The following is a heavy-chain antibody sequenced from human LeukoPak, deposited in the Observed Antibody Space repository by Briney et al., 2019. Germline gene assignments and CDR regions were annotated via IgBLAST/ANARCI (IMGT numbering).Heavy chain of an antibody. CDR2: INHSGST. V-gene: IGHV4-34*01. Sequence: GSLRLSCAASGFTFSSYAMSWVRQPPGKGLEWIGEINHSGSTNYNPSLKSRVTISVDTSKNQFSLKLSSVTAADTAVYYCARALRITMVRGVIGYDYWGQGTLVTVSS. CDR1: GFTFSSYA. J-gene: IGHJ4*02. CDR3: ARALRITMVRGVIGYDY. D-gene: IGHD3-10*01.